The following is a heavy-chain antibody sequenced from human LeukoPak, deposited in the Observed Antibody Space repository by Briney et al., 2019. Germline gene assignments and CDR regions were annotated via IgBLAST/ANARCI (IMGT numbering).Heavy chain of an antibody. V-gene: IGHV4-59*11. CDR3: ATIKRGSIFGYFDF. J-gene: IGHJ4*02. CDR1: GGSISSHY. D-gene: IGHD5-18*01. CDR2: LFDSVNT. Sequence: SETLTLTCTVSGGSISSHYWSWIRQPPGKGLEWIAYLFDSVNTKDNPSLQSRLSLSADTSKNQFSLKLSSVTAADTAVYYCATIKRGSIFGYFDFWGQGIKVTVSS.